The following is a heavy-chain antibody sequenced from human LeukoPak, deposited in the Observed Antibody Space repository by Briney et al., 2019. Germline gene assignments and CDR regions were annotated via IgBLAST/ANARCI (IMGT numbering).Heavy chain of an antibody. Sequence: VASVKVSCKASRYTFTGYYMPWVRQAPGQGLEWMGWINPHSGDTNYAQKFQGRVTMTRDTSTSTAYMEVSRLRSDDTAVYYCAKDMRSRGYSGYDCFDYWGQGTLVTVSS. CDR1: RYTFTGYY. CDR3: AKDMRSRGYSGYDCFDY. D-gene: IGHD5-12*01. J-gene: IGHJ4*02. CDR2: INPHSGDT. V-gene: IGHV1-2*02.